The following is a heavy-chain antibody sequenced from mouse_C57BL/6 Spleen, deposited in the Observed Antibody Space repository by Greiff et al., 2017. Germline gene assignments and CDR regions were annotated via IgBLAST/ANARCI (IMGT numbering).Heavy chain of an antibody. V-gene: IGHV2-2*01. CDR3: ARGGSRDWYFDV. CDR2: IWRGGST. CDR1: GFSLTSYG. Sequence: QVQLQQSGPGLVQPSQSLSITCTVSGFSLTSYGVHWVRQSPGKGLEWLGVIWRGGSTDYNAAFISRLSISKDNSKSQVFFKMNSLQADDTAIYYCARGGSRDWYFDVWGTGTTVTVSS. J-gene: IGHJ1*03. D-gene: IGHD1-1*01.